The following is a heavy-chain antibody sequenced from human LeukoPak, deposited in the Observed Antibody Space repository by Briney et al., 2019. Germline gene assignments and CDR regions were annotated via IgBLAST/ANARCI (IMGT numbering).Heavy chain of an antibody. D-gene: IGHD6-6*01. J-gene: IGHJ4*02. Sequence: ASVKVSCKASGYTFTSYGISWVRQAPGQGLEWMGRISAYNGNTNYAQKLQGRVTMTTDTSTSTAYMELRSLRSDDTAVYYCARAPDGIAARLRGYYFDYWGQGTLVTVSS. V-gene: IGHV1-18*01. CDR3: ARAPDGIAARLRGYYFDY. CDR2: ISAYNGNT. CDR1: GYTFTSYG.